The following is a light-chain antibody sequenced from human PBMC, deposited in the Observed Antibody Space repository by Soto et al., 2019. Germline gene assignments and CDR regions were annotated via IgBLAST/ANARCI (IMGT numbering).Light chain of an antibody. V-gene: IGLV4-69*01. CDR1: SGHNSYA. Sequence: QSVLTQSPSASASLGASVKLTCTLSSGHNSYAIAWHQQQPEKGPRYLMKLNSDGSHSKGDGIPDRFSGSSSGAERHLTISSLQSEDEADYYCQTWGTGIHVFGGGTKLTVL. J-gene: IGLJ2*01. CDR3: QTWGTGIHV. CDR2: LNSDGSH.